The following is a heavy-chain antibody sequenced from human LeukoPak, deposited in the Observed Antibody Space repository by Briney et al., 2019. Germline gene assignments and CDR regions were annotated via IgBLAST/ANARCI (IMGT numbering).Heavy chain of an antibody. J-gene: IGHJ4*02. CDR3: ARGYGSGSHTYVDY. CDR2: ISGYNGKT. CDR1: GYTFTSYG. V-gene: IGHV1-18*01. D-gene: IGHD3-10*01. Sequence: ASVKVSCKASGYTFTSYGISWVRQAPGQGLEWMGWISGYNGKTNYAQKLQGRVTMTTDTSTSTAYMELRSLRSDDTAVYYCARGYGSGSHTYVDYWGQGTLVTVSS.